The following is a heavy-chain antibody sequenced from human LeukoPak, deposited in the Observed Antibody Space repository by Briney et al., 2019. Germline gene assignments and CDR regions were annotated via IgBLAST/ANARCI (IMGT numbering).Heavy chain of an antibody. D-gene: IGHD1-26*01. V-gene: IGHV3-48*01. CDR2: INSRSSTI. Sequence: GGSLRLSCAASGFTFSYYWMSWVRQAPGKGLEWVSYINSRSSTIYYADSVRGRFTISRDNAKNSLYLRMYSLKAEDTAIYYCAREVGTPQAFDIWGQGTMVTVSS. CDR3: AREVGTPQAFDI. J-gene: IGHJ3*02. CDR1: GFTFSYYW.